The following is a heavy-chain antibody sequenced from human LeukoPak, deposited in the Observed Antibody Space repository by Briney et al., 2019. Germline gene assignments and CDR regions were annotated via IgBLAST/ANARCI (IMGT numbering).Heavy chain of an antibody. Sequence: SETLSLTCAVYGGTFSGYYWSWIRQPPGKGLEWIGYIYYSGSTNYNPSLKSRVTISVDTSKNQFSLKLSSVTAADTAVYYCAGGYSYGSTYYYMDVWGKGTTITISS. CDR2: IYYSGST. J-gene: IGHJ6*03. V-gene: IGHV4-59*01. CDR1: GGTFSGYY. D-gene: IGHD5-18*01. CDR3: AGGYSYGSTYYYMDV.